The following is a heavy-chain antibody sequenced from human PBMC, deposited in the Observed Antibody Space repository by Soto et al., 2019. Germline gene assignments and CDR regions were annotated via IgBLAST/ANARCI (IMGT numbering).Heavy chain of an antibody. CDR3: ARSSIAPRLFMYPFDD. D-gene: IGHD6-6*01. Sequence: SETLSLTCTVSGGSITSSSHYWGWIRQPPGKGLECIGNIYYDGNTYYNPSLKSRVTISLDTSKNQFSLRLNSVTAADMAVYYCARSSIAPRLFMYPFDDWGQGTLVTVSS. CDR1: GGSITSSSHY. V-gene: IGHV4-39*01. CDR2: IYYDGNT. J-gene: IGHJ4*02.